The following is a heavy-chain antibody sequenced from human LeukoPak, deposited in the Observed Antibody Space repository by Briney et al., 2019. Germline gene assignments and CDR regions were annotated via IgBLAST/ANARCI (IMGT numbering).Heavy chain of an antibody. Sequence: GGSLRLSCAPSGFTFSSYAMSWVRQAPGKGLEWVSAISGSGGSTYYADSVKGRFTISRDNSKNTLYLQMNSLRAEDTAVYYCAKDQPYYYDSSGYQLTFDYWGQGTLVTVSS. D-gene: IGHD3-22*01. CDR1: GFTFSSYA. CDR3: AKDQPYYYDSSGYQLTFDY. J-gene: IGHJ4*02. CDR2: ISGSGGST. V-gene: IGHV3-23*01.